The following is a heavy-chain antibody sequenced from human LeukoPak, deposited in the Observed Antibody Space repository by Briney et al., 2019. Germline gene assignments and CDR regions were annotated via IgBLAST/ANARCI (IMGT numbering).Heavy chain of an antibody. Sequence: ASVKVSCKASGYTFTGYYMHWVRQAPGQGLEWMGWINPNSGGTNYAQKLQGRVTMTRDTSISTAYMELSRLRSDDTAVYYCAREREGYYYDYMDVWGKGTTVTVSS. CDR3: AREREGYYYDYMDV. J-gene: IGHJ6*03. V-gene: IGHV1-2*02. CDR1: GYTFTGYY. CDR2: INPNSGGT.